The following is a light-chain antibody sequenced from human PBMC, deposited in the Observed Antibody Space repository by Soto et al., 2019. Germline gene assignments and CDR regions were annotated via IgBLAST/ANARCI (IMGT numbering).Light chain of an antibody. J-gene: IGKJ5*01. CDR2: DAS. CDR3: QQYNNWLYT. V-gene: IGKV3D-15*01. Sequence: EIVLTQSPGTLSLSPGERATLSCRASQSVSSNYLAWYQQKPGQAPRLLIYDASNRATGIPARFSGSGSGTEFTLTISSLQSEDFAVYYCQQYNNWLYTFGQGTRLEIK. CDR1: QSVSSN.